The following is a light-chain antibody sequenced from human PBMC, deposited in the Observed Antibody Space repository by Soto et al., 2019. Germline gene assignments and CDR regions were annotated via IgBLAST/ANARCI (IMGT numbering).Light chain of an antibody. J-gene: IGKJ4*02. V-gene: IGKV3-15*01. CDR1: HSVSNS. CDR2: GAS. CDR3: QHYNAWPWT. Sequence: EVVMTQSPATLSVSPGARAPLSCRASHSVSNSLAWYQQRPGQTPRLLIYGASTRATGVPARFSGSGSGTEFTLTIDSLQSEDLAVYFCQHYNAWPWTFGGGTKVDIK.